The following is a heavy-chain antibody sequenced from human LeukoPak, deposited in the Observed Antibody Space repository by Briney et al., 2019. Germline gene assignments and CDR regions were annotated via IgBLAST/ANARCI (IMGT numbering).Heavy chain of an antibody. D-gene: IGHD5-18*01. J-gene: IGHJ4*02. CDR2: ISSSSSYI. CDR3: ARGQLWFDY. Sequence: PGRSLRLSCAASGFTFSGYVMHWVRQAPGKGLEWVSSISSSSSYIYYADSVKGRFTISRDNAKNSLYLQMNSLRAEDTAVYYCARGQLWFDYWGQGTLVTVSS. CDR1: GFTFSGYV. V-gene: IGHV3-21*01.